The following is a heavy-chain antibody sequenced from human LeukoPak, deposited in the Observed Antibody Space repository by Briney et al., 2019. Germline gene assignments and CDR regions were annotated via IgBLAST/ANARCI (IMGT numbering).Heavy chain of an antibody. J-gene: IGHJ4*02. CDR2: ITHGGST. V-gene: IGHV4-34*01. Sequence: PSETLSLTCAVYGGSFSGYYWSWIRQPPGKGLEWIGEITHGGSTNYNPSLKSRVTMSVDTSKNQFSLKLSSVTAADTAVYYCARVRAMYYDILTGYWDYWDQGTLVTVSS. CDR3: ARVRAMYYDILTGYWDY. D-gene: IGHD3-9*01. CDR1: GGSFSGYY.